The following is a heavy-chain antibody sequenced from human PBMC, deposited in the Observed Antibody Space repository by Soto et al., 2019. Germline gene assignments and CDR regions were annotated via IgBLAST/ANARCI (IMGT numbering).Heavy chain of an antibody. Sequence: PSETLSLTCAVSGGSITNQWSWIRQPPGKGLEWIGGYSGFTDYNPSLESRATISVDHSKNQFSLTLRSVTAADTAVYYCARDYGDYSFFFEYWGQGALVTVSS. V-gene: IGHV4-59*11. CDR2: YSGFT. CDR3: ARDYGDYSFFFEY. CDR1: GGSITNQ. J-gene: IGHJ4*02. D-gene: IGHD4-17*01.